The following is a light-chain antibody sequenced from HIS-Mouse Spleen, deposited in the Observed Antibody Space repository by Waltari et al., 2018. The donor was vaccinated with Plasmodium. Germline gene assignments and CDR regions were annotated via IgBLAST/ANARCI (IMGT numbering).Light chain of an antibody. Sequence: SYVLTQPPSVSVAPGQTARLTCGGNNIGSTSVHWYPQKPGQAPGLVVYDDSDRPSGIPERFSGSNSGNTATLTISRVEAGDEADYYCQVWDSSSDHPVFGGGTKLTVL. CDR1: NIGSTS. V-gene: IGLV3-21*02. J-gene: IGLJ2*01. CDR2: DDS. CDR3: QVWDSSSDHPV.